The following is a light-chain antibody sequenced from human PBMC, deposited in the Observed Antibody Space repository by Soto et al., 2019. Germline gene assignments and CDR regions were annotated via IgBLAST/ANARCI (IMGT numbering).Light chain of an antibody. Sequence: QSVLTQPASVSGSPGQSITISCTGTSSDVGGYNYVCWYKQHPGKAPQLMIYEVSNRPSGVSARFSGSRSGNTASLTISGLQAEDEADYYCSSYTSSSTLYVFGTGTKLTVL. CDR3: SSYTSSSTLYV. CDR2: EVS. V-gene: IGLV2-14*01. CDR1: SSDVGGYNY. J-gene: IGLJ1*01.